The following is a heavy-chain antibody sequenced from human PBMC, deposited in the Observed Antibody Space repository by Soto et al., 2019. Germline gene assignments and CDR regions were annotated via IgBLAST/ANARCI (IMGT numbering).Heavy chain of an antibody. CDR2: IYYSGST. J-gene: IGHJ4*02. CDR1: GGSISSSSYY. V-gene: IGHV4-39*01. Sequence: SETLSLTCTVSGGSISSSSYYWGWIRQPPGRGLEWIGSIYYSGSTYYNPSLKSRVTISVDTSKNQFSLKLSSVTAADTAVYYCARRAVTTGFDYWGQGTLVTVSS. CDR3: ARRAVTTGFDY. D-gene: IGHD4-17*01.